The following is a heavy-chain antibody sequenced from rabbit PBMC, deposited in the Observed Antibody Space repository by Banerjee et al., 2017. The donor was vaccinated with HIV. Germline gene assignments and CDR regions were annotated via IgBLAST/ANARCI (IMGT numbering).Heavy chain of an antibody. D-gene: IGHD4-1*01. CDR2: INTSSGDT. CDR3: ARDLAGVIGWKFNL. V-gene: IGHV1S40*01. J-gene: IGHJ4*01. Sequence: QSLEESGGDLVKPGASLTLTCKASGLDFSNSYYMCWVRQAPGKGLEWIACINTSSGDTVYASWAKGRFTISKTSSTTVTLQMTSLTAADTATYFCARDLAGVIGWKFNLWGPGTLVTVS. CDR1: GLDFSNSYY.